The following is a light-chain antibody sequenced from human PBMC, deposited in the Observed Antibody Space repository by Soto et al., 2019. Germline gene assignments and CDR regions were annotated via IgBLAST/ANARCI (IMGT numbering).Light chain of an antibody. J-gene: IGKJ4*01. CDR2: HAP. CDR1: QSINSW. Sequence: DIQMTQSPSTLSASVGDRVTITCRASQSINSWLSWYQQSPGKAPKLLIYHAPTLESGVPSRFSGSGSGTEFTLTISSLQPDDFATYYCQEYVYYSTFGGGTKVEIK. V-gene: IGKV1-5*01. CDR3: QEYVYYST.